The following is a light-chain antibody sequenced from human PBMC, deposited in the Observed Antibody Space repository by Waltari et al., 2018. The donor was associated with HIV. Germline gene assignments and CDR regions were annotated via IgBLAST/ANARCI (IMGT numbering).Light chain of an antibody. CDR2: ATS. V-gene: IGLV1-40*01. Sequence: QSVLTQAPSVSGAPGQRVTISCTGSSSNIGANFDVHWYQLLPGSSPQLLIFATSNRPSGVPDRFSGSKSGTSASLAITGLHPEDEAEYYCQSFDSSLNAYVFGTGTTVIVL. CDR1: SSNIGANFD. CDR3: QSFDSSLNAYV. J-gene: IGLJ1*01.